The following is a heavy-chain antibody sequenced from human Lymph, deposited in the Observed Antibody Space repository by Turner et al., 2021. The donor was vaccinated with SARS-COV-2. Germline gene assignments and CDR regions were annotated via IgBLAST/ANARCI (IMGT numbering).Heavy chain of an antibody. CDR1: GCTFSSYA. CDR2: ISGSGGST. CDR3: AKEGDTAMVNFDY. J-gene: IGHJ4*02. Sequence: EVQRLESGGGLVQPGGSQRLSCAASGCTFSSYAMSWVRQAPGKGLGWVSAISGSGGSTYYADSVKGRFTISRDNSKNTLYLQMNSLRAEDTAVYYCAKEGDTAMVNFDYWGQGTLVTVSS. V-gene: IGHV3-23*01. D-gene: IGHD5-18*01.